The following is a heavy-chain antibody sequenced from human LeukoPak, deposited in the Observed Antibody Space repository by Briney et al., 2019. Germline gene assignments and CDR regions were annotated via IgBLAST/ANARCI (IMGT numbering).Heavy chain of an antibody. Sequence: GGSLRLSCAASGFTFSSYIMNWIRQAPGKGLEWVSSISSSSNHIYYADSMKGRFTISRDNAKNSLFLQMNTLRAEDTAVYYFAREDASAFDIWGQGTMVSVSS. CDR3: AREDASAFDI. CDR1: GFTFSSYI. V-gene: IGHV3-21*01. J-gene: IGHJ3*02. CDR2: ISSSSNHI.